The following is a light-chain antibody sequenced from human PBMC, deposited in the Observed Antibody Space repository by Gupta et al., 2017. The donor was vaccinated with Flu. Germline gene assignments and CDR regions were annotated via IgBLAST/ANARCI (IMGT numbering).Light chain of an antibody. CDR3: AAWDDSLYVV. J-gene: IGLJ2*01. V-gene: IGLV1-47*01. CDR1: SSNIGSNY. CDR2: RNN. Sequence: QSVLPQPPSASGTPGQRVTISCSGSSSNIGSNYVDWYQQPPGTAPKLLIYRNNQRPSGVHDRFSGSKSGTSASLAISGLRSEDEADYYCAAWDDSLYVVFGGGTKLTVL.